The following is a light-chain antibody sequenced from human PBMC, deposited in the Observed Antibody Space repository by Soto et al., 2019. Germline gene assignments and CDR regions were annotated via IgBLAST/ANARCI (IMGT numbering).Light chain of an antibody. Sequence: QSVLTQPASVSGSPGQSITISCTGTSSDVGSYNLVSWYQHHPGKAPKLMIYEDSERPSGVSNRFSGSKSGNTASLTISGVQAEDEGDYYCCSCADSGTFQYVFGTGTKVTVL. J-gene: IGLJ1*01. CDR3: CSCADSGTFQYV. CDR2: EDS. V-gene: IGLV2-23*02. CDR1: SSDVGSYNL.